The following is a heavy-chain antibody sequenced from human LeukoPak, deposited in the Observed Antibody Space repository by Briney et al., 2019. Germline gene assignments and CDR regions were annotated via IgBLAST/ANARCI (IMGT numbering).Heavy chain of an antibody. CDR2: IHPGDSNT. CDR3: ARQRRGSYNDYSEGDY. CDR1: GYYFPNYW. V-gene: IGHV5-51*01. D-gene: IGHD4-11*01. J-gene: IGHJ4*02. Sequence: GESLKISCKGSGYYFPNYWIGWVRQVPGKGLEWMGVIHPGDSNTRYSPSFQSQVTISVDRSISTAYLQWSSLKASDTAMYYCARQRRGSYNDYSEGDYWGQGTLVTVSS.